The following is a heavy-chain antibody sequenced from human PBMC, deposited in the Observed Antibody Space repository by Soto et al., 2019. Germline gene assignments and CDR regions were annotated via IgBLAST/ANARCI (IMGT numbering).Heavy chain of an antibody. V-gene: IGHV1-18*01. Sequence: ASVKVSCKASGYTFTSYGISWVRQAPGQGLEWMGWISAYNGNTNYAQKLQGRVTMTTDTSTSTAYMELRSLRSDDTAVYYCALIASSGYYPYLFDVWGQRSLDTGSS. D-gene: IGHD3-22*01. CDR1: GYTFTSYG. CDR2: ISAYNGNT. CDR3: ALIASSGYYPYLFDV. J-gene: IGHJ5*02.